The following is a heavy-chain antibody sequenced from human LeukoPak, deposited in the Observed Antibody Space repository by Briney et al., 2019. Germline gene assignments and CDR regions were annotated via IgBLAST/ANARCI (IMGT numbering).Heavy chain of an antibody. CDR2: ISGSGGST. V-gene: IGHV3-23*01. CDR1: GFTFSSFA. Sequence: GGSLRLSCAASGFTFSSFAVSWVRQGPGKGLEWVSSISGSGGSTYYADSVKGRFTISRDNSKNTLFLQMSTLRGEDTAIYYCATAPYTNHLDDYWGQGTLVTVSS. CDR3: ATAPYTNHLDDY. D-gene: IGHD2-2*02. J-gene: IGHJ4*02.